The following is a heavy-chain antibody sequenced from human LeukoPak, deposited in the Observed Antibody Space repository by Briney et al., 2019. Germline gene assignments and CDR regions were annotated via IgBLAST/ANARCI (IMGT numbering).Heavy chain of an antibody. CDR3: AKGSGSWADY. D-gene: IGHD3-16*01. Sequence: GGSLRLSCAASGFNFDVHAMHWVRQAPGKGLEWVSGISGSGGSADYADSVRGRFTISRDNAKKYLFLQMNNLRPEDTALYYCAKGSGSWADYWGQGTLVTVSS. J-gene: IGHJ4*02. CDR1: GFNFDVHA. V-gene: IGHV3-9*01. CDR2: ISGSGGSA.